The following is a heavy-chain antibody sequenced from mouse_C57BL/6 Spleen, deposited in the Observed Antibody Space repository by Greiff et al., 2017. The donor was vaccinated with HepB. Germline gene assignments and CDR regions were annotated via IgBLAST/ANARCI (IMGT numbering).Heavy chain of an antibody. D-gene: IGHD1-1*01. CDR3: ARDYYYGRHYYAMDY. CDR2: ISYDGSN. V-gene: IGHV3-6*01. CDR1: GYSITSGYY. Sequence: EVKLMESGPGLVKPSQSLSLTCSVTGYSITSGYYWNWIRQFPGNKLEWMGYISYDGSNNYNPSLKNRISITRDTSKNQFFLKLNSVTTEDTATYYCARDYYYGRHYYAMDYWGQGTSVTVSS. J-gene: IGHJ4*01.